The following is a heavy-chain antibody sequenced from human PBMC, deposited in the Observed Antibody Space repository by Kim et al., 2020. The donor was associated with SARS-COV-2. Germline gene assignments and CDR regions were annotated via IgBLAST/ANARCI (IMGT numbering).Heavy chain of an antibody. J-gene: IGHJ5*01. CDR2: IYYSGGT. CDR3: AREGYGDYGYDS. Sequence: SETLSLTCTVSGGSISGYYWNWIRQPPGKGLEWIGYIYYSGGTNYNPSLRSRVTISVDTSKSHFSLELSSVTAADTAVYYCAREGYGDYGYDSWGRGTLVIVSS. CDR1: GGSISGYY. D-gene: IGHD4-17*01. V-gene: IGHV4-59*13.